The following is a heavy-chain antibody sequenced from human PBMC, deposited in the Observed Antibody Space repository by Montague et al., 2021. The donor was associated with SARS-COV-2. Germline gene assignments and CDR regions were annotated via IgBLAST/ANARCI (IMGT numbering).Heavy chain of an antibody. CDR1: SESFRGYY. D-gene: IGHD3-10*01. J-gene: IGHJ6*02. V-gene: IGHV4-34*01. CDR3: ARLGAITLVRGITKADFSNYGMDV. Sequence: SETLSLTRAVSSESFRGYYWSWIRQPPGKGLEWIGEINHSGSTTYNPSLESRVSISVDTSNKQFSLKVTSVTAADTAVYYCARLGAITLVRGITKADFSNYGMDVWGQGTTVTVSS. CDR2: INHSGST.